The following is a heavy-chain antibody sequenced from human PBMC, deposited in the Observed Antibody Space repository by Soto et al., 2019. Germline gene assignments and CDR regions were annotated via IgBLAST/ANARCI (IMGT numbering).Heavy chain of an antibody. CDR1: GGSISSSSYY. J-gene: IGHJ5*02. D-gene: IGHD3-3*01. CDR2: IYYSGST. CDR3: ARHERHTIFGVVGGPVRGWFDP. V-gene: IGHV4-39*01. Sequence: SETLSLTCTVSGGSISSSSYYWGWIRQPPGKGLEWIGSIYYSGSTYYNPSLKSRVTISVDTSKNQFSLKLSSVTAADTAVYYCARHERHTIFGVVGGPVRGWFDPWGQGTLVTVSS.